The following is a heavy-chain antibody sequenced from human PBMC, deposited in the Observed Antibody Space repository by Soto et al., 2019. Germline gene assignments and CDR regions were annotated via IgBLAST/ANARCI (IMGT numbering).Heavy chain of an antibody. J-gene: IGHJ4*02. CDR3: AKDLDSWALIFDY. CDR2: ISYDGSNK. Sequence: GWSLRLSCAASGFTFSSYGMHLVRQAPGKGLEWVAVISYDGSNKYYADSVKGRFTISRDNSKNTLYLQMNSLRAEDTAVYYCAKDLDSWALIFDYWGEGTLVTVSS. D-gene: IGHD1-26*01. CDR1: GFTFSSYG. V-gene: IGHV3-30*18.